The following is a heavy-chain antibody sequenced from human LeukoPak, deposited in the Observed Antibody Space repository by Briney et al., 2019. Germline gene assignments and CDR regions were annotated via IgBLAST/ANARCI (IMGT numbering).Heavy chain of an antibody. CDR2: INHSGST. J-gene: IGHJ6*04. CDR1: GGSFSGYY. Sequence: SETLSLACAVYGGSFSGYYWSWIRQPPGKGLEWIGEINHSGSTNYNPSLKSRVTISVDTSKNQFSLKLSSVTAADTAVYYCARTRRTNVRDVGGKGTTATV. V-gene: IGHV4-34*01. CDR3: ARTRRTNVRDV.